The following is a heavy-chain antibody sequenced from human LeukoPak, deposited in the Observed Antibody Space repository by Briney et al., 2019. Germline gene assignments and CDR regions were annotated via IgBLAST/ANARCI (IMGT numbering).Heavy chain of an antibody. CDR1: GGTLSRFA. Sequence: ASVKVSCKTSGGTLSRFAISWVRQAPGQGLEWMGEIIPIFGTANYAQKFQGRVTITADESTSTAYMELSSLRSEDTAVYYCARVRGPYYYDSSGYYPYWGQGTLVTVSS. CDR2: IIPIFGTA. CDR3: ARVRGPYYYDSSGYYPY. V-gene: IGHV1-69*13. J-gene: IGHJ4*02. D-gene: IGHD3-22*01.